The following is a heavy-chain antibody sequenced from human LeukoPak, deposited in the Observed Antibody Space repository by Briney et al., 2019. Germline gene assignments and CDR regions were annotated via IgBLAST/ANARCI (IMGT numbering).Heavy chain of an antibody. D-gene: IGHD2/OR15-2a*01. CDR3: ARGVRSTVEYYYYYYMDV. V-gene: IGHV4-4*07. J-gene: IGHJ6*03. Sequence: VKPSETLSLTCTVSGGSISSYYWSWIRQPAGKGLQWIGRIYTSGSTNYNPSLKSRVTMSVDTSKSQFSLRLRSVTAADTAVYYCARGVRSTVEYYYYYYMDVWGKGTTVTVSS. CDR1: GGSISSYY. CDR2: IYTSGST.